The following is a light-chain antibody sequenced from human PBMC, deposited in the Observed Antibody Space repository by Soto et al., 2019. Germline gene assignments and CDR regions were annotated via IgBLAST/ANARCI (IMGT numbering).Light chain of an antibody. CDR2: EGS. CDR3: CSYAGSPRYV. V-gene: IGLV2-23*01. Sequence: QSALTQPASVSGSPGQSITISCTGTSSDVGSYNLVSWYQQHPGKAPKLMIYEGSKRPSGVSNRFSGSKSGNTASLTISGLQAEDEADYYCCSYAGSPRYVLGTGTKLTVL. CDR1: SSDVGSYNL. J-gene: IGLJ1*01.